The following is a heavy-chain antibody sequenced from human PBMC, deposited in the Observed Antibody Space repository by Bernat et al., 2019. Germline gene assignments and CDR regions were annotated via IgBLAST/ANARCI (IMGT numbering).Heavy chain of an antibody. Sequence: QVQLQESGPRLVKPSETLSLTCTVSGGSISSYCWSWIRQPPGRGLEWIAYICNSGSTNYNPSLKSRVTISIDTSKNQFSLKLSSVTAADTAVYSCERHGSGWSFDYWGQGTLVTVSS. CDR2: ICNSGST. V-gene: IGHV4-59*08. CDR1: GGSISSYC. J-gene: IGHJ4*02. D-gene: IGHD6-19*01. CDR3: ERHGSGWSFDY.